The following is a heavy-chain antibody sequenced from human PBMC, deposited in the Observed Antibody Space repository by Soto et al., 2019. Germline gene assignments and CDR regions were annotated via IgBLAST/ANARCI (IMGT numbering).Heavy chain of an antibody. J-gene: IGHJ4*02. CDR2: VIPMFLKP. CDR1: GGTFYTYA. CDR3: VRGGGEMANPPPYLY. V-gene: IGHV1-69*06. D-gene: IGHD3-16*01. Sequence: SVKVSCKASGGTFYTYAISWVRQAPGQGLEWMGGVIPMFLKPNYAQKFKGRVTITAVKSTNTVYMEMISLMSEDTAVYYCVRGGGEMANPPPYLYWGQGTQVTVSS.